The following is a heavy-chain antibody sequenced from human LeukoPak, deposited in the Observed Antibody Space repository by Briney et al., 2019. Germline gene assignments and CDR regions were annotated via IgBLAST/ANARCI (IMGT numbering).Heavy chain of an antibody. CDR3: AREEAAGSLDY. CDR2: ISYDGSNK. Sequence: PGGSLRLSCAASGFTFSSYAMHWVRQAPGKGLEWVAVISYDGSNKYYADSVKGRFTISRDNSKNTLYLQMNSLRAEDTAVYYCAREEAAGSLDYWGQGTLVTVSS. V-gene: IGHV3-30-3*01. CDR1: GFTFSSYA. D-gene: IGHD6-13*01. J-gene: IGHJ4*02.